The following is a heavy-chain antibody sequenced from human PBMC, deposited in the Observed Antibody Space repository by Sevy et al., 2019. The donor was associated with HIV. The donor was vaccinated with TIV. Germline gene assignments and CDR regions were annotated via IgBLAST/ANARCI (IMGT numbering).Heavy chain of an antibody. V-gene: IGHV3-9*01. J-gene: IGHJ6*02. CDR1: GFVFNDHA. CDR2: ISWNSRNI. D-gene: IGHD2-21*01. Sequence: GGSLRLSCAASGFVFNDHAMHWVRVVPGKGPEWVSGISWNSRNIGYADSVKGRFTISRDNTRHSVYLEMHSLRPEDTALYYCAKDINRGCDGVNCYSYYYYFYGLDVWGQGTTVTVSS. CDR3: AKDINRGCDGVNCYSYYYYFYGLDV.